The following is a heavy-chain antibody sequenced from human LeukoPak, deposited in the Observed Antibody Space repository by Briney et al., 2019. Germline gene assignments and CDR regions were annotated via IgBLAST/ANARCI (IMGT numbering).Heavy chain of an antibody. CDR1: GFTFSSYA. D-gene: IGHD4-17*01. CDR3: ARDSHDYGDYGDFQH. Sequence: GGSLRLSCAASGFTFSSYAMSWVRQAPGKGLEWVAVISYDGSNKYYADSVKGRFTISRDNSKNTLYLQMNSLRAEDTAVYYCARDSHDYGDYGDFQHWGQGTLVTVSS. J-gene: IGHJ1*01. CDR2: ISYDGSNK. V-gene: IGHV3-30-3*01.